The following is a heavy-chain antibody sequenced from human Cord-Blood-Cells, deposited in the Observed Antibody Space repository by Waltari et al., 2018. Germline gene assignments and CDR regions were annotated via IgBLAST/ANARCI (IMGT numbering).Heavy chain of an antibody. V-gene: IGHV4-34*01. J-gene: IGHJ3*02. CDR1: GGSFSGYY. Sequence: QVQLQQWGAGLLKPSETLSLTCAVYGGSFSGYYWSWIRQPPGKGLEWIGEINHSGSTNYNPSLKSRVTISVDTSKNQCSLKLSSVTAADTAVYYCARGTGVDFWSGYYAFDIWGQGTMVTVSS. D-gene: IGHD3-3*01. CDR3: ARGTGVDFWSGYYAFDI. CDR2: INHSGST.